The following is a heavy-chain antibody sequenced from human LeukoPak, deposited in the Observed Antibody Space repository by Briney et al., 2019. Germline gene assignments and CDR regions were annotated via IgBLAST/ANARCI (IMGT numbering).Heavy chain of an antibody. CDR1: GGSISSGNYY. CDR3: ARDYPDFDY. CDR2: IHYSGGT. Sequence: PSETLSLTCTVSGGSISSGNYYWGWIRQPPGKGLEWIGIIHYSGGTSYNPSLKSRVTISVDTSKNQFSLKLTSVTAADTAVHFCARDYPDFDYWGQGTLVTVSS. V-gene: IGHV4-39*07. J-gene: IGHJ4*02.